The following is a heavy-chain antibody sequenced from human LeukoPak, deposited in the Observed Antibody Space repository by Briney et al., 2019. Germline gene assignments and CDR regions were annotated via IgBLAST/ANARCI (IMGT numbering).Heavy chain of an antibody. J-gene: IGHJ4*02. V-gene: IGHV3-30*18. D-gene: IGHD3-22*01. Sequence: GGSLRLSCAASGFTFSSYGMHWVRQAPGKGLEWVAVISYDGSNKYYADSVKGRFTISRDNSKNTLYLQMNSLRAEDTAVYYCAKGHAIYYYDSSGYFDYWGQGTLVTVSS. CDR3: AKGHAIYYYDSSGYFDY. CDR1: GFTFSSYG. CDR2: ISYDGSNK.